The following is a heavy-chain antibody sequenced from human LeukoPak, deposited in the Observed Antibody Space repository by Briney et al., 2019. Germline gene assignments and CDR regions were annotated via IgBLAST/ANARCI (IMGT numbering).Heavy chain of an antibody. D-gene: IGHD5-18*01. CDR1: GFTFSSYA. V-gene: IGHV3-30*04. J-gene: IGHJ4*02. CDR2: ISYDGSNK. Sequence: GGSLRLSCAASGFTFSSYAMHWVRRAPGKGLEWVAVISYDGSNKYYADSVKGRFTISRDNSKNTLYLQMNSLRAEDTAVYYCAREGYSYGNFDYWGQGTLVTVSS. CDR3: AREGYSYGNFDY.